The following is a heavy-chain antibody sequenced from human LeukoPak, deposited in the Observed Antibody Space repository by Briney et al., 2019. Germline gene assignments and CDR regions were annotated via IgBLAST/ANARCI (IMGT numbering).Heavy chain of an antibody. V-gene: IGHV6-1*01. Sequence: SQTLSLTCAISGDSVSSNSAAWNWIRQSPSRGLEWLGRTYYRSKWYNDYAVSVKSRITINPDTSKNQFSLQLNSVTPEDTAVYYRARQYSSGWYKPASHFDYWGQGTLVTVSS. D-gene: IGHD6-19*01. CDR3: ARQYSSGWYKPASHFDY. CDR2: TYYRSKWYN. J-gene: IGHJ4*02. CDR1: GDSVSSNSAA.